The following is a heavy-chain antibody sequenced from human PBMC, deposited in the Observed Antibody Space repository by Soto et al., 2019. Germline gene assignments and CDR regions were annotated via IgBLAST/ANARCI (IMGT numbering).Heavy chain of an antibody. V-gene: IGHV4-61*01. CDR2: VYYSGAT. J-gene: IGHJ4*02. D-gene: IGHD3-16*01. Sequence: SETLSLTCTVSGASVSSGLSYWGWIRQPPGKGLEWIGYVYYSGATKYNPSLKSRVTISIDTSKNQFSLNLSSVTAADTAVYYCARVRSSVTFGGVNMDYFDYWGQGTLVTVSS. CDR3: ARVRSSVTFGGVNMDYFDY. CDR1: GASVSSGLSY.